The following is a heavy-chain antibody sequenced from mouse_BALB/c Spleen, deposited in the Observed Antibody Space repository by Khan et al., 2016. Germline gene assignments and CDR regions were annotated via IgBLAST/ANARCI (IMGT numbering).Heavy chain of an antibody. CDR1: VFAFSSYW. Sequence: QVQLKQSGAELVRPGSSVKISCKASVFAFSSYWMNWVKQRPGQGLEWIGQIYPGDGDTNYNGKFKGKATLTADKSSSTAYMQLSSLTSGDSAVYFCARGTPFANWGQGTLVTVSA. J-gene: IGHJ3*01. CDR3: ARGTPFAN. V-gene: IGHV1-80*01. CDR2: IYPGDGDT. D-gene: IGHD2-14*01.